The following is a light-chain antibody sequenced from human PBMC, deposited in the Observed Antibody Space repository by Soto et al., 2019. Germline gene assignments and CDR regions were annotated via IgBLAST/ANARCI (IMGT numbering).Light chain of an antibody. CDR2: RGF. J-gene: IGKJ2*01. CDR3: QQYGTYPYT. CDR1: QAISNNY. V-gene: IGKV3-20*01. Sequence: EIVLTQSPGTLSLSPGERATLSCRAGQAISNNYLAWYQQIAGQAPRLLIYRGFSRATGIPDRFSGSASGTDFTLTITRLESEDSALYFCQQYGTYPYTFGQGTKLEIK.